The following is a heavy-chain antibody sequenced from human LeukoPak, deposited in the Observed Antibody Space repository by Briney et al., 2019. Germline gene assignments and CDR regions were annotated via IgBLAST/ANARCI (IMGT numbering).Heavy chain of an antibody. D-gene: IGHD2-2*01. Sequence: RSEILSLTCTVSGGSINSGGYYWSWIRQHPGKGLEWIGYIYRGGSTYYNPSLKSRVTISVDTSKNQFSLKLSSVTAADTAVYYCARYCSSTSCHEDYWGQGTLVTV. V-gene: IGHV4-31*03. CDR1: GGSINSGGYY. CDR2: IYRGGST. J-gene: IGHJ4*02. CDR3: ARYCSSTSCHEDY.